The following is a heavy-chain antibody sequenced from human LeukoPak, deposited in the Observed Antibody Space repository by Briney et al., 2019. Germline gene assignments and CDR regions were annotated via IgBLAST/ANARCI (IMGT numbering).Heavy chain of an antibody. V-gene: IGHV1-2*02. CDR1: GYTFTGYY. CDR2: INPNSGGT. D-gene: IGHD1-1*01. CDR3: ARDDWNPPYYFDY. J-gene: IGHJ4*02. Sequence: ASVKVSCKASGYTFTGYYMHWVRQAPGQGLEWMGWINPNSGGTNYAQKFQGRVTMTRDTSISTAYMELSRLRSDDTAVYYCARDDWNPPYYFDYWGQGTLVTVSS.